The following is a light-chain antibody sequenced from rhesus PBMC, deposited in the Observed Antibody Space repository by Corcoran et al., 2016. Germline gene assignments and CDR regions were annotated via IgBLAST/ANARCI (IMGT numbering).Light chain of an antibody. CDR1: QGISSW. CDR2: YAS. Sequence: DIQMTQSPSSLSASVGDKVTITRHASQGISSWLAWYQQKPGKAPKPLIYYASSLQSGVPSRFSGGGSGTVYTLTISSLQPEDFATYYCRRYDGRPYSFGQGTKVGIK. J-gene: IGKJ2*01. V-gene: IGKV1-19*01. CDR3: RRYDGRPYS.